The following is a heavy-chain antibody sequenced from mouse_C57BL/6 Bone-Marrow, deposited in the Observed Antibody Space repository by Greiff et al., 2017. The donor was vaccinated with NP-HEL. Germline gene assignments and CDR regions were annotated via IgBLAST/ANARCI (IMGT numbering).Heavy chain of an antibody. Sequence: DVQLQESGPGLVKPSQTVFLTCTVTGISITTGNYRWSWIRQFPGNKLEWIGYIYYSGTITYNPSLTSRTTITRDTPKNQFFLEMNSLTAEDTATYYCARFYGSRGFDYWGQGTTLTVSS. CDR2: IYYSGTI. J-gene: IGHJ2*01. CDR1: GISITTGNYR. CDR3: ARFYGSRGFDY. V-gene: IGHV3-5*01. D-gene: IGHD1-1*01.